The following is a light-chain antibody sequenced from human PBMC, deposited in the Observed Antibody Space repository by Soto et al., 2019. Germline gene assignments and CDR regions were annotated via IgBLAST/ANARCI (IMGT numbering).Light chain of an antibody. CDR1: SSDVGGYNY. CDR3: SSYTSSSTLSYV. CDR2: DVS. J-gene: IGLJ1*01. Sequence: QSALTQPASVSGSPGQSITISCTGTSSDVGGYNYVSWYQQHPGKAPKLMIYDVSNRPSGVSNRFSGSKSGNTASLTISGLQAEDEADYYCSSYTSSSTLSYVFGTGIKVPVL. V-gene: IGLV2-14*01.